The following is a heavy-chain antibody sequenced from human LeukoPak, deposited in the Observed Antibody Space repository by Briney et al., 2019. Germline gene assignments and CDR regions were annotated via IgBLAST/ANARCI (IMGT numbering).Heavy chain of an antibody. CDR3: ARDVSGSGNYYYYMDV. Sequence: SGGSLRLSCAASGFTFGSYAMHWVRQAPGKGLEYVSAISSNGGSTYYANSVKGRFTISRDNSKNTLYLQMGSLRAEDMAVYYCARDVSGSGNYYYYMDVWGKGTTVTVSS. V-gene: IGHV3-64*01. CDR2: ISSNGGST. CDR1: GFTFGSYA. D-gene: IGHD2-15*01. J-gene: IGHJ6*03.